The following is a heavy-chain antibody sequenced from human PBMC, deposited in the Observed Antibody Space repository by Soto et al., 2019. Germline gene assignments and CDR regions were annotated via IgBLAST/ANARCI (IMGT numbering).Heavy chain of an antibody. CDR3: AKGSSSV. J-gene: IGHJ4*02. V-gene: IGHV3-30*18. CDR1: GFTFSSYG. Sequence: QVQLMESGGGVVQPGRSLRLSCAASGFTFSSYGMHWVRQAPGKGLEWVAVISYDGSNKYYADSVKGRFTISRDNSKNTLYLQMNSLRAEDTAVYYCAKGSSSVWGQGTLVTVSS. CDR2: ISYDGSNK. D-gene: IGHD6-6*01.